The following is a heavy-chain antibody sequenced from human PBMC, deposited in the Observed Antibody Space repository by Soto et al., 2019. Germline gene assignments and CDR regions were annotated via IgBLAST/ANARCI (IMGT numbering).Heavy chain of an antibody. J-gene: IGHJ4*02. CDR3: ARDSPYYYDSSGLGY. Sequence: QVQLVESGGGVVQPGRSLRLSCAASGFTFSSYGMHWVRQAPGKGLEWVAVIWYDGSNKYYADSVKGRFTISRDNSKNTLYLQMNSLRAEDTAVYYCARDSPYYYDSSGLGYWGQGTLVTVSS. CDR2: IWYDGSNK. V-gene: IGHV3-33*01. CDR1: GFTFSSYG. D-gene: IGHD3-22*01.